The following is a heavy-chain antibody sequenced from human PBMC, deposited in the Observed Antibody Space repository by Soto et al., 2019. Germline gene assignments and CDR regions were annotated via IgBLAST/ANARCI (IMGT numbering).Heavy chain of an antibody. CDR3: AIQVWYSSIEYFHE. CDR2: IYYSGNT. J-gene: IGHJ1*01. V-gene: IGHV4-39*01. CDR1: GGFITSSSFY. D-gene: IGHD6-19*01. Sequence: QLQLQESGPGLVKPSETLSLTCTVSGGFITSSSFYWGWIRQPPGKGLEWIGSIYYSGNTYYNPSLESRVTVSVDTSKNQFSLKLTSVTAADTAVYYCAIQVWYSSIEYFHEWGQGTLVTVSS.